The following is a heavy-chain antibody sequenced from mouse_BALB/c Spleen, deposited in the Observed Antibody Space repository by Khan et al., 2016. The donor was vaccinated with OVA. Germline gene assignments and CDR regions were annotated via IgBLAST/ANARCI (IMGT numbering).Heavy chain of an antibody. D-gene: IGHD1-1*01. CDR2: LYPGDGDT. J-gene: IGHJ2*01. Sequence: QVQLKQSGAELARPGASVKLSCKASGYTFTSYWMQWVKQRPGQGLDWIGTLYPGDGDTRYTQKFKGKATLTADKSSSTAYMQLSSLASEDSAVYDCARGGITTGDFDYWGQGTTLTVSS. CDR1: GYTFTSYW. V-gene: IGHV1-87*01. CDR3: ARGGITTGDFDY.